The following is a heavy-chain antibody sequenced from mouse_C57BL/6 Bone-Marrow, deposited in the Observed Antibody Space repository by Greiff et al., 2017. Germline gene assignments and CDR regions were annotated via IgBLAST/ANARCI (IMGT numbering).Heavy chain of an antibody. J-gene: IGHJ3*01. Sequence: QVPLQQSGAELVKPGASVKISCKASGYAFSSYWMNWVKQRPGKGLEWIGQIYPGDGDTNYNGKFKGKATLTADKSSSTAYMQLSSVTSEDSAVYFCARGGRPWFADWGQGTLVTVSA. CDR1: GYAFSSYW. CDR3: ARGGRPWFAD. CDR2: IYPGDGDT. V-gene: IGHV1-80*01.